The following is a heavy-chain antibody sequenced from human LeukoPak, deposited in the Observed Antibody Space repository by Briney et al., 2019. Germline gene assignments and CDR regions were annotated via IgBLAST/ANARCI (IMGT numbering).Heavy chain of an antibody. Sequence: GGSLRLSCAASGFTFSSYGMHWVRQAPGKGLEWVAVISYDGSNKYYADSVKGRFTISRDNSKNTLYLQMNGLRAEDTAVYYCAKNVQLWFNYYYGMDVWGQGTTVTVSS. J-gene: IGHJ6*02. V-gene: IGHV3-30*18. CDR1: GFTFSSYG. CDR3: AKNVQLWFNYYYGMDV. CDR2: ISYDGSNK. D-gene: IGHD5-18*01.